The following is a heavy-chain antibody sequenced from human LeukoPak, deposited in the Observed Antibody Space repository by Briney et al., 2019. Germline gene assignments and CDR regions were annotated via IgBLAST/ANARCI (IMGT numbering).Heavy chain of an antibody. Sequence: SETLSLTCTVSGGSISSYYWSWIRQPPGKGLELIGYIYYSGTTNYNPSLKSRVTISVDTSDNQFSLKLSSVTAADTAVYYCARVSWFPGTSYYYMDVWGKGTTVTVSS. CDR1: GGSISSYY. V-gene: IGHV4-59*01. J-gene: IGHJ6*03. CDR3: ARVSWFPGTSYYYMDV. D-gene: IGHD1-1*01. CDR2: IYYSGTT.